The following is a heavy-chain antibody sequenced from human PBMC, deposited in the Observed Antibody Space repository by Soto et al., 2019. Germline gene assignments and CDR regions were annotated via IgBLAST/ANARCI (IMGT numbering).Heavy chain of an antibody. D-gene: IGHD2-21*02. CDR3: ARAYCGGDCYSVSGAFDI. J-gene: IGHJ3*02. CDR1: GGTFSSYA. V-gene: IGHV1-18*01. Sequence: QVQLVQSGAEVKKPGSSVKVSCKASGGTFSSYAISWVRQAPGQGLEWMGWISAYNGNTNYAQKLQGRVTMTTDTSTSTAYMELRSLRSDDTAVYYCARAYCGGDCYSVSGAFDIWGQGTMVTVSS. CDR2: ISAYNGNT.